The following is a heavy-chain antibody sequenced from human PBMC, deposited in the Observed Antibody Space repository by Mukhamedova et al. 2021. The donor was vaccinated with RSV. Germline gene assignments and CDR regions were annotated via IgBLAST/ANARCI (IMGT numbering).Heavy chain of an antibody. J-gene: IGHJ4*02. Sequence: IYYSGSTNYNPSLKSRVTISVDTSKNQFSLKLSSVTAADTAVYYCARGSSGWPLNPFDYWGQGTLVTVSS. CDR3: ARGSSGWPLNPFDY. CDR2: IYYSGST. D-gene: IGHD6-19*01. V-gene: IGHV4-59*09.